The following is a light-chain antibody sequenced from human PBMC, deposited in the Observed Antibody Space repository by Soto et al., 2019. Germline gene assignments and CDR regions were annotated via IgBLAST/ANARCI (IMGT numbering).Light chain of an antibody. V-gene: IGLV2-11*01. CDR1: SSDVGGYNY. CDR3: CSYAGSYTFV. J-gene: IGLJ1*01. CDR2: DVS. Sequence: QSALTQPRSVSVSPGQSVTISCTGTSSDVGGYNYVSWYQQHPGKAPKLMIYDVSKRPSWVPDRFSGSKSGNTASLTISGLQAEDEADYYCCSYAGSYTFVFGTGTKVTVL.